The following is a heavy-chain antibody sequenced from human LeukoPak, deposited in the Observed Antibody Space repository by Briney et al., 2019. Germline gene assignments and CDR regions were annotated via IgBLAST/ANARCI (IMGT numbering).Heavy chain of an antibody. CDR2: IYYSGST. CDR3: ARGGSGWSYYFDY. J-gene: IGHJ4*02. V-gene: IGHV4-59*01. D-gene: IGHD6-19*01. Sequence: SETLSLTCTVSGGSISSYYWSWIRQPPGKGLEWIGYIYYSGSTNYNPSLKGRVTISVDTSKNQFSLKLSSVTAADTAVYYCARGGSGWSYYFDYWGQGTLVTVSS. CDR1: GGSISSYY.